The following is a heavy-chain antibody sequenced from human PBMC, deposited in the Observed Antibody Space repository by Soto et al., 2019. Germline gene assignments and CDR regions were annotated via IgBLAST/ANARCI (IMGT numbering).Heavy chain of an antibody. Sequence: QITLKESGRTLVKPTQTLTLTCTFSGFSLSTSGVGVGWIRQPPGKALEWLALIYWDGDKRYSPSLKSRLTVTKDTSNNQVVLTMSNMDPVDTVTYYCAHIASYYQFDWFDPWGQGILVTVSS. J-gene: IGHJ5*02. CDR2: IYWDGDK. CDR1: GFSLSTSGVG. CDR3: AHIASYYQFDWFDP. D-gene: IGHD3-10*01. V-gene: IGHV2-5*02.